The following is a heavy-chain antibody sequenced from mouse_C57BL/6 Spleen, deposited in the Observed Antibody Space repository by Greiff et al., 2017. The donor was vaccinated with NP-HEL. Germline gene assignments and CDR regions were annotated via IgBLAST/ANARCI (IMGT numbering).Heavy chain of an antibody. CDR2: IWSDGST. Sequence: VKVVESGPGLVAPSQSLSITCTVSGFSLTSYGVHWVRQPPGKGLEWLVVIWSDGSTTYNSALKSRLSISKDNSKSQVFLKMNSLQTDDTAMYYCARHGRGLNYFDYWGQGTTLTVSS. J-gene: IGHJ2*01. D-gene: IGHD4-1*01. CDR1: GFSLTSYG. V-gene: IGHV2-6-1*01. CDR3: ARHGRGLNYFDY.